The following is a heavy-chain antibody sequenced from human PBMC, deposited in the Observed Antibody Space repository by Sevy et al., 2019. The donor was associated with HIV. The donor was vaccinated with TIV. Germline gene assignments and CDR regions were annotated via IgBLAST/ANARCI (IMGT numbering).Heavy chain of an antibody. Sequence: SETLSLTCTVSGGSITSLYWNWIRQPTGKGLEWIANIYYNGHINYNPSLKSRVTLSLDTSKYQFSLRLSSVTAADTAMYYCAGENAWGRGYSWGQGTLVTVSS. V-gene: IGHV4-59*08. CDR1: GGSITSLY. J-gene: IGHJ4*02. CDR2: IYYNGHI. CDR3: AGENAWGRGYS. D-gene: IGHD1-26*01.